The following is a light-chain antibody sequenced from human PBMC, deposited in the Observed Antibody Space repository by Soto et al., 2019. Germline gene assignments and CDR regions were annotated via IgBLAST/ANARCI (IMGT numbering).Light chain of an antibody. CDR1: QTISNW. CDR3: HPYDGFPRT. Sequence: DIQMTQSPSTLSASIGDRVTITCRASQTISNWLAWYQQKPGKAPKLLIYKASSLEGGVPSRFSGSASGTEFSLTISSLPPDDFATYYCHPYDGFPRTFGQGTKVEIK. CDR2: KAS. V-gene: IGKV1-5*03. J-gene: IGKJ1*01.